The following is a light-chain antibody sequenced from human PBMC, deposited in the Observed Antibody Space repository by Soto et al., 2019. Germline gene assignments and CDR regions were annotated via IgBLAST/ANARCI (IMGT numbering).Light chain of an antibody. Sequence: QSVLTQPASVSGSPGQSITISCTGTSSNVGSYNLVSWYQQHPGKAPKLMIYEGTKRPSGVSNRFSGSRSGNTASLTISVLQAEVEADYYCCSYASSGTYVVFGGGTKLTVL. CDR2: EGT. J-gene: IGLJ2*01. V-gene: IGLV2-23*01. CDR3: CSYASSGTYVV. CDR1: SSNVGSYNL.